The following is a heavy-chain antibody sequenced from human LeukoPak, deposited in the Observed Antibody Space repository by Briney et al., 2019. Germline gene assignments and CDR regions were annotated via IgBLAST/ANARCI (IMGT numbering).Heavy chain of an antibody. Sequence: ASVRVSCKASGYTFTSYDINWVRQATGQGLEWMGWVNPNSGDTYYAQKFQGRVTMTRDTSISTAYIELSRLRSDDTAVYYCARGRRILVGDTNARDFFDYWGQGTLVTVSS. CDR3: ARGRRILVGDTNARDFFDY. CDR2: VNPNSGDT. J-gene: IGHJ4*02. V-gene: IGHV1-2*02. CDR1: GYTFTSYD. D-gene: IGHD1-26*01.